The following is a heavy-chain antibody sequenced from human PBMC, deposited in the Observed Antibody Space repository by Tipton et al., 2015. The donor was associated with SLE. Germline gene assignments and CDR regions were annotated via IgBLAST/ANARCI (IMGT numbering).Heavy chain of an antibody. J-gene: IGHJ3*02. CDR3: ARDREGVDCDAFDI. V-gene: IGHV3-30*02. D-gene: IGHD3-10*01. CDR2: IRYDGSNK. CDR1: GFTFSSYG. Sequence: SLRLSCAASGFTFSSYGMHWVRQAPGKGLEWVAFIRYDGSNKYYADSVKGRFTISRDNSKNTLYLQMNSLRAEDTAVYYCARDREGVDCDAFDIWGQGTMVTVSS.